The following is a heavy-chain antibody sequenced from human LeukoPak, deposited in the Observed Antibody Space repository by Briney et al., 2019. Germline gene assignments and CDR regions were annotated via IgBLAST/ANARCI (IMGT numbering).Heavy chain of an antibody. J-gene: IGHJ4*02. V-gene: IGHV4-38-2*01. D-gene: IGHD3-22*01. CDR1: GYSISSGYY. CDR3: ARCQHYFDSSAYPRPYYFDY. CDR2: IYHTGST. Sequence: SETLSLTCAVSGYSISSGYYWGWIRPPPGKGLEWVGNIYHTGSTYYNPSLKGRVTISGDTSKNQFSLNLSSVTAADTAVYYCARCQHYFDSSAYPRPYYFDYWGRGTLVTVSS.